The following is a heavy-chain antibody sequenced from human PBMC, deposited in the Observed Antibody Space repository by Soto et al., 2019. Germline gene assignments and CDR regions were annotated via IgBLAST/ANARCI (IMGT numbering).Heavy chain of an antibody. CDR3: ARFGILTGYYRN. D-gene: IGHD3-9*01. CDR1: GFTFSDYY. Sequence: QAQLEESGGGLVKPGGSLRLSCVASGFTFSDYYMTWIRQAPGKGLEWGSFISSSGTTIYYADSVKGRFTISRDNANNSLSLQMNSLRADDTAVYYCARFGILTGYYRNWGQGTLVTVSS. CDR2: ISSSGTTI. V-gene: IGHV3-11*01. J-gene: IGHJ4*02.